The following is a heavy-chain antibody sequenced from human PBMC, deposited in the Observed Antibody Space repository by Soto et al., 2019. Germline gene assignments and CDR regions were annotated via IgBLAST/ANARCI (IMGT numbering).Heavy chain of an antibody. CDR1: GFTFSSYG. CDR3: AKDSGSGRCWAPNWFDP. Sequence: QVQLVESGGGVVQPGRSLRLSCAASGFTFSSYGMHWVRQAPAKGLVWVAVISYDGSNTYYADSVKGRFTISRDNSKKTLSLQMTSMRAEDTAVYYCAKDSGSGRCWAPNWFDPWGQGTLVTVSS. J-gene: IGHJ5*02. D-gene: IGHD3-10*01. V-gene: IGHV3-30*18. CDR2: ISYDGSNT.